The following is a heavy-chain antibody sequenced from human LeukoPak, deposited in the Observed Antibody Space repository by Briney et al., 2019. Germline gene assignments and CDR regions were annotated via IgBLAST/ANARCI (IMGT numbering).Heavy chain of an antibody. CDR2: ISSSSSYI. D-gene: IGHD3-22*01. CDR3: AREAYDSSGVDY. V-gene: IGHV3-21*01. Sequence: GGSLRLSCAASGFTFNSYSMNWVRQAPGKGLEWVSSISSSSSYIYYADSVKGRFTISRDNAKNPLYLQMNSLRAEDTAVYYCAREAYDSSGVDYWGQGTLVTVSS. CDR1: GFTFNSYS. J-gene: IGHJ4*02.